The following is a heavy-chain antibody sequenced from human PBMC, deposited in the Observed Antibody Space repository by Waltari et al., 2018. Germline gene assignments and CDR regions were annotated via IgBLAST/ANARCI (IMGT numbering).Heavy chain of an antibody. CDR2: INHSGST. J-gene: IGHJ5*02. CDR3: ARDRRIAVALHWFDP. D-gene: IGHD6-19*01. CDR1: GGSFRGYY. Sequence: QVQLQQWGAGLLKPSETLSLPCAVYGGSFRGYYWSWPRQPSGTGLEWIGEINHSGSTNYHPSLKSRVTISVDTSKNQFSLKLSSVTAADTAVYYCARDRRIAVALHWFDPWGQGTLVTVSS. V-gene: IGHV4-34*01.